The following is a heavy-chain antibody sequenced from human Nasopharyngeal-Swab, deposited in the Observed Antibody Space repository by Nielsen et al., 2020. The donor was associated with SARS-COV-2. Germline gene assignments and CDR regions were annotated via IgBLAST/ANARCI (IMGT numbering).Heavy chain of an antibody. Sequence: SETLSLTCTVSGGSISSTSHYWGWIRQPPGKGLEWIGSIYYSGSTNYNPSLKSRVTISVDTSKNQFSLKLSSVTAADTAVYYCARAGDAYDFWSGYPDYYGMDVWGQGTTVTVSS. D-gene: IGHD3-3*01. V-gene: IGHV4-39*07. CDR2: IYYSGST. CDR1: GGSISSTSHY. J-gene: IGHJ6*02. CDR3: ARAGDAYDFWSGYPDYYGMDV.